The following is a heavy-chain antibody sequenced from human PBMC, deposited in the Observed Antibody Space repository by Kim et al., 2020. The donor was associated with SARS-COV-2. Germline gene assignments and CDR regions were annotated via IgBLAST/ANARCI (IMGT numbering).Heavy chain of an antibody. CDR3: ARGQEEWLFAH. D-gene: IGHD3-3*01. Sequence: SETLSLTCTVSGGSISSGSYYWSWIRQPAGKGLEWIGRIYTSGSTNYNPSLKSRVTISVDTSKNQFSLKLSSVTAADTAVYYCARGQEEWLFAHWGQGTLVTVSS. V-gene: IGHV4-61*02. CDR1: GGSISSGSYY. J-gene: IGHJ4*02. CDR2: IYTSGST.